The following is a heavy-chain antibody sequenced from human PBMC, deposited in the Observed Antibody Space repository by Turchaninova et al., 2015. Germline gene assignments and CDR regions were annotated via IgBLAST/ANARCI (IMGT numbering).Heavy chain of an antibody. CDR2: INHSGST. CDR3: ARSCSAGNCYSGV. J-gene: IGHJ3*01. CDR1: GGSFSGYY. D-gene: IGHD2-15*01. Sequence: QVQLQQWGAGLLKPSETLSLTCAVYGGSFSGYYWSWIRQPPGKGLEWIGEINHSGSTNYHPSLTSRVTLSVDTSKKQVSLKLSTVTAADTAVYFCARSCSAGNCYSGVWGQGTMVTVSS. V-gene: IGHV4-34*01.